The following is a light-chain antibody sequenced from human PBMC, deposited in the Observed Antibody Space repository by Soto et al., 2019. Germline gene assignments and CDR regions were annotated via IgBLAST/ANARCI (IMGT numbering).Light chain of an antibody. CDR1: QSVSSS. CDR2: DAS. V-gene: IGKV3-11*01. CDR3: QQRFNWPPYT. Sequence: EIVLTQSPATLSLSPGERAPLSCRASQSVSSSLAWYQQKPGQAPRLLIYDASNRATGIPARFTGSGSGTDFTLAISSLEPEDFAVYYCQQRFNWPPYTFGQGTKVDI. J-gene: IGKJ2*01.